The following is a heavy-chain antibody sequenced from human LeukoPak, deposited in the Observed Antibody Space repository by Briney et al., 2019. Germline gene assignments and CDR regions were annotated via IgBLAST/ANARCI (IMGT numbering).Heavy chain of an antibody. Sequence: GGSLRLSCAASGFTFSSYEMNWVRQAPGKGLEWVSYIGSSGSTVYYADSVKGRFTTSRDNAKNSLYLQMNSLRDEDTAVYYCARDTPLYADSPDAFDIWGQGTMVTVSS. CDR1: GFTFSSYE. CDR2: IGSSGSTV. J-gene: IGHJ3*02. V-gene: IGHV3-48*03. D-gene: IGHD2/OR15-2a*01. CDR3: ARDTPLYADSPDAFDI.